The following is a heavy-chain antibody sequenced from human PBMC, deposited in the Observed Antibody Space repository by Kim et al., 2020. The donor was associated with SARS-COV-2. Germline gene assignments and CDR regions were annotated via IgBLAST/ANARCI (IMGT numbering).Heavy chain of an antibody. D-gene: IGHD2-2*01. V-gene: IGHV3-21*01. CDR3: ARDRVVDYYYYGMDV. J-gene: IGHJ6*02. Sequence: SVQGRFTISRDNAKNSLYLQMNSLRAEDTAVYYCARDRVVDYYYYGMDVWGQGTTVTVSS.